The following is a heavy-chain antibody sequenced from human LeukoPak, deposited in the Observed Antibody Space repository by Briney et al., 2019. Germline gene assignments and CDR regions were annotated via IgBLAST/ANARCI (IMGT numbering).Heavy chain of an antibody. CDR3: ARVGISWQQLVLYYFDY. CDR2: IYYSGST. V-gene: IGHV4-59*12. D-gene: IGHD6-13*01. J-gene: IGHJ4*02. Sequence: SETLSLTCTVSGGSISSYYWSWIRQPPGKGLEWIGYIYYSGSTNYNPSLKSRVTISVDTSKNQFSLKLSSVTAADTAVYYCARVGISWQQLVLYYFDYWGQGTLVTVSS. CDR1: GGSISSYY.